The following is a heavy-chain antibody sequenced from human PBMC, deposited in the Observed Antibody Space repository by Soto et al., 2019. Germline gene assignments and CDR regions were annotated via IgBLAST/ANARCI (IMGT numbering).Heavy chain of an antibody. CDR2: ISYDGSNK. CDR3: AKVRADYNFDY. V-gene: IGHV3-30*18. CDR1: RFTFSNYG. Sequence: PGGSLRLSCAASRFTFSNYGMHWVRQTPGKGLEWVAVISYDGSNKYYADSVKGRFTISRDNSKNTLYLQMNSLRAEDTAVYYCAKVRADYNFDYWGQGTPVT. J-gene: IGHJ4*02. D-gene: IGHD3-16*01.